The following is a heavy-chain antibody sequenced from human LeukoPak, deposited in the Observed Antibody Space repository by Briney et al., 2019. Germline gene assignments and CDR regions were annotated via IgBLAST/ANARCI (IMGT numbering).Heavy chain of an antibody. Sequence: GGSLRLPCAASGFTVSSNYMSWVRQAPGKGLEWVSYITYNSGTIFYADSVKGRFTISRDNAKDSLYLQMSSLRDEDTAVYYCARDSGYSYADDYWGQGTLVTVSS. CDR2: ITYNSGTI. D-gene: IGHD5-18*01. V-gene: IGHV3-48*02. CDR1: GFTVSSNY. J-gene: IGHJ4*02. CDR3: ARDSGYSYADDY.